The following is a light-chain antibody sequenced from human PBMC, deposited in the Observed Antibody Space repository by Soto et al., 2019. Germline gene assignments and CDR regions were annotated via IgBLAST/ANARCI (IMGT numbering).Light chain of an antibody. V-gene: IGKV3-20*01. CDR1: QSVSSTY. Sequence: EIVLTQSPGTLSLSPGERATLSCRASQSVSSTYLAWYQQKPGQAPRLLIYGASSRATGIPDRFGGSGSGTDFTLTITRLEPEDFAVYYCQQYRTSPWTFGQGTKVEIK. CDR3: QQYRTSPWT. J-gene: IGKJ1*01. CDR2: GAS.